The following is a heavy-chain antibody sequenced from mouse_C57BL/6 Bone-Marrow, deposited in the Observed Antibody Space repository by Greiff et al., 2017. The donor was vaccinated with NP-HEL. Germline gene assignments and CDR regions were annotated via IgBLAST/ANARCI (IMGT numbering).Heavy chain of an antibody. Sequence: EVQLQQSGAELVRPGASVKLSCTASGFNIKDYYMHWVKQRPEQGLEWIGRFEPEDGDTEYAPKFQGKATMTAETSSNTAYLQLSSLTSEHTAVYYCTTSGLRRYWYFDVWGTGTTVTVSS. CDR3: TTSGLRRYWYFDV. J-gene: IGHJ1*03. CDR2: FEPEDGDT. D-gene: IGHD2-2*01. CDR1: GFNIKDYY. V-gene: IGHV14-1*01.